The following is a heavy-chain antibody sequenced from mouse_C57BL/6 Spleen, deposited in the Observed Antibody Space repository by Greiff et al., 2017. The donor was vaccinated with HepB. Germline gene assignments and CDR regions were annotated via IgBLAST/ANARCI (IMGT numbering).Heavy chain of an antibody. Sequence: QVQLKQSGAELVKPGASVKISCKASGYAFSSYWMNWVKQRPGKGLEWIGQIYPGDGDTNYNGKFKGKATLTADKSSSTAYMQLSSLTSADSAIDFCARRLTGGAMDYWGQGTSVTVSS. V-gene: IGHV1-80*01. J-gene: IGHJ4*01. CDR1: GYAFSSYW. CDR2: IYPGDGDT. CDR3: ARRLTGGAMDY.